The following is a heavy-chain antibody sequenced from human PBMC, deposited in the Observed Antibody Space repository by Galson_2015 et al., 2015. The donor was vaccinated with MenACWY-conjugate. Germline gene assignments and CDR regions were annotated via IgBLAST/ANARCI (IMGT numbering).Heavy chain of an antibody. CDR1: GYTFPRYW. J-gene: IGHJ3*02. CDR3: ARFFMAAAGDDAFDI. D-gene: IGHD6-13*01. CDR2: LAPCDSYT. Sequence: QSGAAVKKPGESLRISCQGSGYTFPRYWVCWVRQLFGLGLEWLATLAPCDSYTNYRPSFQGHVTISADKSISTAYLQWSSLKASDTAMYYCARFFMAAAGDDAFDIWGQGTMVTVSS. V-gene: IGHV5-10-1*01.